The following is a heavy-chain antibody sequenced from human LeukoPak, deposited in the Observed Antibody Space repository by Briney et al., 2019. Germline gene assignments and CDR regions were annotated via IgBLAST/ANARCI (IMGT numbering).Heavy chain of an antibody. CDR3: ARAGESGPPGSYYVPTFDY. Sequence: ASVKVSCKASGGTFSSYAISWVRQAPGQGLEWMGGIIPIFGTANYAQKFQGRVTITTDESTSTAYMELSSLRSEDTAVYYCARAGESGPPGSYYVPTFDYWGQGTLVTVSS. CDR2: IIPIFGTA. D-gene: IGHD1-26*01. V-gene: IGHV1-69*05. J-gene: IGHJ4*02. CDR1: GGTFSSYA.